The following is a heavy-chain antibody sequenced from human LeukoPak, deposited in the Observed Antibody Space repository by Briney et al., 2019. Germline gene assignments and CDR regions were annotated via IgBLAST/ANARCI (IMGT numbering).Heavy chain of an antibody. CDR2: IKQDGSEK. CDR3: ARRGCSSTSCHLDY. V-gene: IGHV3-7*03. D-gene: IGHD2-2*01. Sequence: GGSPRLSCAASGFTFSSYWMSWVRQAPGKGLEWVANIKQDGSEKYYVDSVKGRFTISRDNAKNSLYLQMNSLRAEDTAVYYCARRGCSSTSCHLDYWGQGTLVTVSS. CDR1: GFTFSSYW. J-gene: IGHJ4*02.